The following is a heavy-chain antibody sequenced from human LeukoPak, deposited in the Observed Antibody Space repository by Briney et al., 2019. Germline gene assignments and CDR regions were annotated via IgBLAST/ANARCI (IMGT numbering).Heavy chain of an antibody. D-gene: IGHD5-24*01. CDR2: INSDGSST. Sequence: PGGSLRLSCAASGFTFSSYWMHWVRHAPGKGLVWVSRINSDGSSTSYADSVKGRFTISRDNAKNTLCLQMNSLRAEDTAVYYCARESLGDGHNLDYWGQGTLVTVSS. J-gene: IGHJ4*02. V-gene: IGHV3-74*01. CDR1: GFTFSSYW. CDR3: ARESLGDGHNLDY.